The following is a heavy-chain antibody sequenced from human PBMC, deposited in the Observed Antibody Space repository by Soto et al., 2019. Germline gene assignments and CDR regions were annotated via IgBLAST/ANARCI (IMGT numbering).Heavy chain of an antibody. Sequence: ASVKVSCKASGGTFSSYAISWVRQAPGQGLEWMGGIIPIFGTANYAQKFQGRVTITADESTSTAYMELSSLRSEDTAVYYCARSIVVVPAVKARYYYYGMDVWGQGTTVTVSS. CDR2: IIPIFGTA. V-gene: IGHV1-69*13. CDR3: ARSIVVVPAVKARYYYYGMDV. CDR1: GGTFSSYA. J-gene: IGHJ6*02. D-gene: IGHD2-2*01.